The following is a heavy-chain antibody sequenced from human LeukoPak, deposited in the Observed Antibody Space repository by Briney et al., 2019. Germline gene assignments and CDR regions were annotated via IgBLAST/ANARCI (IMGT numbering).Heavy chain of an antibody. V-gene: IGHV3-33*01. CDR3: ARAEGYYDRCGPDAFDL. Sequence: GRSLPLSCAASGFTFSSYGVHWVRQAPGKGLEWVAVIWYDGSNKYYADSVKGRFTISRDNSKNTLYLQMNSLRAEDTAVYYCARAEGYYDRCGPDAFDLWG. D-gene: IGHD3-22*01. CDR2: IWYDGSNK. J-gene: IGHJ3*01. CDR1: GFTFSSYG.